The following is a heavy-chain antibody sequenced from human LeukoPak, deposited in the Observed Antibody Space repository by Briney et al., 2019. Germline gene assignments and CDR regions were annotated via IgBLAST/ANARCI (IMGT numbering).Heavy chain of an antibody. Sequence: PSETLSLTCSVSGVSISSGSNYWGWIRQPPGKTLEWIGSIYSSGNTYYNPSLKSRVIILIDTAKNHFSLNLSSVTAADTAVYYCARPDGYGLVGIWGQGTMVTVSS. D-gene: IGHD3-10*01. J-gene: IGHJ3*02. CDR1: GVSISSGSNY. CDR3: ARPDGYGLVGI. V-gene: IGHV4-39*07. CDR2: IYSSGNT.